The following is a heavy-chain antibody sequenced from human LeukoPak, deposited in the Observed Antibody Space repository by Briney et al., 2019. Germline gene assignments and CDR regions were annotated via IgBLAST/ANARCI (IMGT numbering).Heavy chain of an antibody. CDR1: AGSIRNFY. CDR3: ARERSNGSSLDY. V-gene: IGHV4-4*07. D-gene: IGHD6-6*01. CDR2: IYTSGRT. J-gene: IGHJ4*02. Sequence: PSETLSLTCTVSAGSIRNFYWTWIRQPAGKGLEWIGRIYTSGRTNYNPSLKSRVTMSVDTSKNQFSLKLSSVTAADTAVYYCARERSNGSSLDYWGQGTLVTVSS.